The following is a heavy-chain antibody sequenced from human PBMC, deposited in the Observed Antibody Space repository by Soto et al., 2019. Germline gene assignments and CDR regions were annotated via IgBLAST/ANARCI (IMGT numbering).Heavy chain of an antibody. CDR2: ISYDGSNK. Sequence: GGSLRLSCAASGFTFSSYGMHWVRQAPGKGLEWVAVISYDGSNKYYADSVKGRFTISRDNSKNTLYLQMNSLRAEDTAVYYCAKDSGSYFSADHYFDYWGQGTLVTVYS. J-gene: IGHJ4*02. CDR3: AKDSGSYFSADHYFDY. V-gene: IGHV3-30*18. D-gene: IGHD3-10*01. CDR1: GFTFSSYG.